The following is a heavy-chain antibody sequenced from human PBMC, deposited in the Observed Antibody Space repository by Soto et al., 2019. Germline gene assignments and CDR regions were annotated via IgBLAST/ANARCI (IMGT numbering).Heavy chain of an antibody. CDR3: ARKGGHCYVGSCSGDY. D-gene: IGHD2-15*01. J-gene: IGHJ4*02. V-gene: IGHV3-30*03. Sequence: QVQLVESGGGVVQPGTSLRLSCAASGFTFNTYAMHWVRQAPGKGLEWVAVISSDGSVKFYADSVKGRFTISRDNSKNTLYLQMTSLRTEDTAVYYCARKGGHCYVGSCSGDYWGQGTLVTVSS. CDR2: ISSDGSVK. CDR1: GFTFNTYA.